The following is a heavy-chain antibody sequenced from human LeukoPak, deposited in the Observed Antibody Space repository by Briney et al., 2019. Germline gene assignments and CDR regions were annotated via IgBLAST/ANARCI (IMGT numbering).Heavy chain of an antibody. D-gene: IGHD4-17*01. Sequence: GRSLRLSCAASGFTFSTYGMHWVRQAPGKGLEWVAIIRYDGSNKYYADSVKGRFTISRDNSKNTLYLQMNSLRAEDTAVYYCAKDSMTTVYFDFWGQGTLVTVSS. CDR3: AKDSMTTVYFDF. V-gene: IGHV3-30*02. J-gene: IGHJ4*02. CDR1: GFTFSTYG. CDR2: IRYDGSNK.